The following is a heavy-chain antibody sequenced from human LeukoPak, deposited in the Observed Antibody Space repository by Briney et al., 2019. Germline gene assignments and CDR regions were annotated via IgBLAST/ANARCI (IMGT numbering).Heavy chain of an antibody. J-gene: IGHJ3*02. CDR2: IYYSGST. CDR1: GGSISSSSYY. Sequence: PSETLSLTCTVSGGSISSSSYYWGWIRQPPGKGLEWIGSIYYSGSTYYNPSLKSRVTISVDTSKNQFSLKLSSVTAADTAVYYCARVIESTGAAFDIWGQGTMVTVSS. D-gene: IGHD3-22*01. V-gene: IGHV4-39*07. CDR3: ARVIESTGAAFDI.